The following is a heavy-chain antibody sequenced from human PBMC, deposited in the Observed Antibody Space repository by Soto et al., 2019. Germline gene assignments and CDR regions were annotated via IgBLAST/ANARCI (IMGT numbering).Heavy chain of an antibody. V-gene: IGHV1-2*02. J-gene: IGHJ5*02. CDR2: INPNSGGT. CDR1: GYTFTGYY. CDR3: ARPLTARRGNWFDP. Sequence: ASVKVSCKASGYTFTGYYMHWVRQAPGQGLEWMGWINPNSGGTNYAQKFQGRVTMTRDTSVSTAYMELSRLRSDDTAVYYCARPLTARRGNWFDPWGQGTLVTVSS. D-gene: IGHD6-6*01.